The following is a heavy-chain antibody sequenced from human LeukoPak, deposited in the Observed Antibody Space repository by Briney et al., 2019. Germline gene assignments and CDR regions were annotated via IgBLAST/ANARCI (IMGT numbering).Heavy chain of an antibody. CDR2: FDPEDGET. J-gene: IGHJ6*04. D-gene: IGHD3-10*01. CDR1: GYTLTELS. Sequence: ASVKVSCKVSGYTLTELSMHWARQAPGKGLEWMGGFDPEDGETIYAQKFQGRVTMTEDTSTDTAYMELSSLRSEDTAVYYCTIISSDYYYGMDVWGKGTTVTVSS. CDR3: TIISSDYYYGMDV. V-gene: IGHV1-24*01.